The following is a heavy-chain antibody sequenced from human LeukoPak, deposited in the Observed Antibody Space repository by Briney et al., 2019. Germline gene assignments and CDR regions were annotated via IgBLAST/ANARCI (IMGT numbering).Heavy chain of an antibody. V-gene: IGHV4-59*01. Sequence: SETLSLTCTVSGGSISSYYWSWIRQPPGKGLEWIGYIYYSGSTNYNPSLKSRVTISVDTSKDQFSLKLSSVTAADTAVYYCARTTEGGYTYDYFYYYYMDVWGKGTTVTISS. J-gene: IGHJ6*03. CDR3: ARTTEGGYTYDYFYYYYMDV. CDR2: IYYSGST. D-gene: IGHD5-18*01. CDR1: GGSISSYY.